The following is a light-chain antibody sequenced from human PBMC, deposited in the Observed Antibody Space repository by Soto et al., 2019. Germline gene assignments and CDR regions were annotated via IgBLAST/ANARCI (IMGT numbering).Light chain of an antibody. CDR3: QHYDGSLT. CDR2: AAS. CDR1: QTISSSY. J-gene: IGKJ4*01. Sequence: EIVLTQSPHTLSLSPGERASLSCRTSQTISSSYFAWYQQKPGQSPRLLVYAASIRAPGIPDRFSGSGPGADFTLTISRLEPADFAVYYCQHYDGSLTFGGGTRVEIK. V-gene: IGKV3-20*01.